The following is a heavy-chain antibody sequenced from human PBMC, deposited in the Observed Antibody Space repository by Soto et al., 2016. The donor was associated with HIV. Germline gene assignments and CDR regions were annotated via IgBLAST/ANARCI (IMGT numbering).Heavy chain of an antibody. V-gene: IGHV3-74*01. J-gene: IGHJ4*02. D-gene: IGHD2-15*01. Sequence: EVQLVESGGGLVQPGGSLGLSCAASKFIFRTYWMHWVRQAPGKGLVWVSRINSDGNSTSYVDSVKGRFTISRDNAKNTLYLQMNSLRAEDTAVYYCARGGSSRGGWYWGQGTLVTVSS. CDR3: ARGGSSRGGWY. CDR2: INSDGNST. CDR1: KFIFRTYW.